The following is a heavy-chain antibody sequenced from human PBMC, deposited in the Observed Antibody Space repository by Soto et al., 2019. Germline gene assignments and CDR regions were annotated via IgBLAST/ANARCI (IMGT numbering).Heavy chain of an antibody. CDR3: VKDMEDGYNPDAFAM. CDR1: GFAFDEYA. D-gene: IGHD5-12*01. J-gene: IGHJ3*02. V-gene: IGHV3-43D*04. Sequence: GGSLRLSCATSGFAFDEYAMHWVRQAPGKGLEWVSVISWDGNMTYYEDSVKGRFTISRDNSKDSLYLKMNNLKSEDSGLYYCVKDMEDGYNPDAFAMWGQGTMMTF. CDR2: ISWDGNMT.